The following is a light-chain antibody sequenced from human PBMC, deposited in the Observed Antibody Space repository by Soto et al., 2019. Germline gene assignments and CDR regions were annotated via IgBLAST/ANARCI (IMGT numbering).Light chain of an antibody. CDR2: AAS. CDR3: QQYYRWPQT. J-gene: IGKJ1*01. V-gene: IGKV3-15*01. CDR1: QSLSFN. Sequence: EIVMTQSPATLSVSPGERATLSCRASQSLSFNLAWYQQKPCQAPRLLIYAASTRATGIPARFSGSGSWTEFTLTISSLQSEDFAVYYCQQYYRWPQTFGQGTKVEIK.